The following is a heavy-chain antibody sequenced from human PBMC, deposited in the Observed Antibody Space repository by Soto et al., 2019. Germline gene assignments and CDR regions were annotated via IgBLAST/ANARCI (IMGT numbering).Heavy chain of an antibody. CDR2: IVVGTGNT. Sequence: SVQVSCKASGFPLSNSAVQWVRQARGQRLEWIGRIVVGTGNTDYAQKFQQRVTITRDMSTRTAYMALSSLRSEDTAVYYCARNTPGKGWFKSYHYYGMDLWGQGTTVTVSS. CDR3: ARNTPGKGWFKSYHYYGMDL. J-gene: IGHJ6*02. V-gene: IGHV1-58*01. CDR1: GFPLSNSA. D-gene: IGHD2-2*02.